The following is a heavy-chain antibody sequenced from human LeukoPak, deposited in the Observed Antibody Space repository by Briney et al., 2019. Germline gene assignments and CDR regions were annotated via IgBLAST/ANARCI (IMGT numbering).Heavy chain of an antibody. V-gene: IGHV3-23*01. CDR2: ISGSGGST. D-gene: IGHD3-10*01. CDR1: GFTFSSYA. Sequence: PGGSLRLSCAASGFTFSSYAMSWVRQAPGKGLEWVSAISGSGGSTYYADSVKGRFTISRDNSKNTLYLQMNSLRAEDTAVYYCAKDRGGTMVRGATDYWGQGTLVTVSS. J-gene: IGHJ4*02. CDR3: AKDRGGTMVRGATDY.